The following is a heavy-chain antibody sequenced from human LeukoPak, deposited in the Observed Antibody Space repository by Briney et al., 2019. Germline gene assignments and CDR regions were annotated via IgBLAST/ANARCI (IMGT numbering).Heavy chain of an antibody. J-gene: IGHJ4*02. CDR1: GFTFSSYA. CDR2: INQDGSEK. D-gene: IGHD6-19*01. V-gene: IGHV3-7*01. Sequence: GGSLRLSCAASGFTFSSYAMSWVRQAPGKGLEWVANINQDGSEKYYVDSVKGQFTISRDNAENSLDLQMNRLRAEDTAVYYCARDHTVAGIVFDSWGQGTLVTVSS. CDR3: ARDHTVAGIVFDS.